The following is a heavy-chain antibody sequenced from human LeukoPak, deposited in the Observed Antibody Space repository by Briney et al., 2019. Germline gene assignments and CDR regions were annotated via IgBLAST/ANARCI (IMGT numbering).Heavy chain of an antibody. V-gene: IGHV3-74*01. J-gene: IGHJ4*02. CDR3: AREGPGYCSSTSCYPFDN. CDR2: VNSDGSKT. Sequence: GGSLRLSCAASGFTFSTYWMHWVRQAPGKGLVWVSRVNSDGSKTSYADSVKGRFTISRDNAKNTVYLQMNSLRAEDTAVYYCAREGPGYCSSTSCYPFDNWGRGTLVTVSS. D-gene: IGHD2-2*01. CDR1: GFTFSTYW.